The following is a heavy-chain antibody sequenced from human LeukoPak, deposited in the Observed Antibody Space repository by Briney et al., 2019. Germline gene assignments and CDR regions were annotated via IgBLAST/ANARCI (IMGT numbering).Heavy chain of an antibody. V-gene: IGHV1-46*01. Sequence: ASVRVSYRAFGHSLTNYYVQWVRQAPGQGREWMGEINPSGGSTSYAQKFKGRITVTRDTYTNTVYMDLSSLRSEDTATYYCARGAPTTRIGAGRFDYWGQGSLLTVAS. CDR3: ARGAPTTRIGAGRFDY. CDR2: INPSGGST. J-gene: IGHJ4*02. CDR1: GHSLTNYY. D-gene: IGHD5-12*01.